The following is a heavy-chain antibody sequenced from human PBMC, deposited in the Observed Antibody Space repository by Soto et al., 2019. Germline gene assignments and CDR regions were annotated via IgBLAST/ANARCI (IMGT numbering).Heavy chain of an antibody. CDR3: AKAGRGGLGELGY. V-gene: IGHV3-30*18. CDR1: GFTFSSYG. Sequence: QVQLVESGGGVVQPGRSLRLSCAASGFTFSSYGMHWVRQAPGKGPEWVAVISYDGSNKYYADSVKGRFTISRDNSKNTLYLQMNSLRAEDTAVYYCAKAGRGGLGELGYWGQGTLVTVSS. CDR2: ISYDGSNK. D-gene: IGHD3-16*01. J-gene: IGHJ4*02.